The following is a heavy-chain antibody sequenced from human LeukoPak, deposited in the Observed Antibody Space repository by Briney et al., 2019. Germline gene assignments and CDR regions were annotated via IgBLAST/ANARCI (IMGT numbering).Heavy chain of an antibody. D-gene: IGHD5-24*01. CDR1: GFPFTSYA. J-gene: IGHJ4*02. CDR2: ISGSGGST. Sequence: PGGSWRFSCEASGFPFTSYAMSWARQPPGKGLEWVSAISGSGGSTYYADSVKGRFTISRDNSKNTLYLQMNSLRAEDTAVYYCAKDLYGYNGFFDYWGQGTLVTVSS. CDR3: AKDLYGYNGFFDY. V-gene: IGHV3-23*01.